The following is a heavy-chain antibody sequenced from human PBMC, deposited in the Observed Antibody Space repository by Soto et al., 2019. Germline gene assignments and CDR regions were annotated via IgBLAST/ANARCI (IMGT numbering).Heavy chain of an antibody. CDR1: GFTFSSYA. J-gene: IGHJ4*02. CDR2: ISGSGGST. Sequence: LRLSCAASGFTFSSYAMSWVRQAPGKGLEWVSAISGSGGSTYYADSVKGRFTISRDNSKNTLYLQMNSLRAEDTAVYYCARSPSGGDYDYFDYWGQGTLVTVSS. V-gene: IGHV3-23*01. D-gene: IGHD4-17*01. CDR3: ARSPSGGDYDYFDY.